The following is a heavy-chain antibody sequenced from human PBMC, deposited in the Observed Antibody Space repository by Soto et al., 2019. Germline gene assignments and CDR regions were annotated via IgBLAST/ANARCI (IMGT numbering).Heavy chain of an antibody. V-gene: IGHV4-59*08. CDR2: IYYSGST. J-gene: IGHJ4*02. CDR3: ARRYGGTFDY. CDR1: GGSISSYY. D-gene: IGHD2-15*01. Sequence: SEILCLTCTVSGGSISSYYGSWIRQPPGKGLEWIGYIYYSGSTNYNPSLKSRVTISVDTSKNQFSLKLSSVTAADTAVYYCARRYGGTFDYWGQGTLVTVSS.